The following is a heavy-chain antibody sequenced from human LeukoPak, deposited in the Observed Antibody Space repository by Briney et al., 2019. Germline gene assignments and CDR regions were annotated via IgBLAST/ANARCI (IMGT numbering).Heavy chain of an antibody. CDR2: ITAGSSYI. Sequence: GGSLRLSREVSGFDFTSYVMTWVRQAPGKGLEWVSSITAGSSYIDYTPSVEGRFTISRDNSKNSLFLHMNSLRAEDTALYYCARVGVSATNTPAFDYWGQGTLVTVSS. CDR1: GFDFTSYV. D-gene: IGHD2-15*01. V-gene: IGHV3-21*01. J-gene: IGHJ4*02. CDR3: ARVGVSATNTPAFDY.